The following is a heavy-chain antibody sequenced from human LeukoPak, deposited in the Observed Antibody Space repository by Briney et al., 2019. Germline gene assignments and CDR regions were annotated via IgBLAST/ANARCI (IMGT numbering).Heavy chain of an antibody. CDR1: GFTFNNYW. Sequence: GGSLRLSCAASGFTFNNYWMHWVRQAPGKGLVWVARTNTHGTRANYADSVKGRFIISRDNANNTLYLQMNGLRDEDTGVYYALAGYYYYYMDVWGKGTTVTVSS. CDR2: TNTHGTRA. D-gene: IGHD6-13*01. CDR3: LAGYYYYYMDV. J-gene: IGHJ6*03. V-gene: IGHV3-74*01.